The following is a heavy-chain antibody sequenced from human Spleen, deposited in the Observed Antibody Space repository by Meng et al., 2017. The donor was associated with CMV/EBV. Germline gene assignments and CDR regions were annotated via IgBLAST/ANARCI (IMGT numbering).Heavy chain of an antibody. CDR1: GFTFSSYL. CDR3: ARVRDYSNYRFDS. V-gene: IGHV3-7*01. D-gene: IGHD4-11*01. CDR2: INQDGSEE. J-gene: IGHJ4*02. Sequence: LSLTCAASGFTFSSYLMSWVRQAPGKGLEWVANINQDGSEEYYVDSVKGRFTISRDNAKNSLYLHMNSLRAEDTAVYYCARVRDYSNYRFDSWGQGALVTVSS.